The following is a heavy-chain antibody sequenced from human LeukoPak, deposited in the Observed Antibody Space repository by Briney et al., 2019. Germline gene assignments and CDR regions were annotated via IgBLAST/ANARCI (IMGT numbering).Heavy chain of an antibody. V-gene: IGHV1-8*01. Sequence: DSVEVSCKASGYTFSSYDINWVRQATGQGLQWMGWMNPNSGNTGYAQKFQGIVTMTRNTSISTAYMELSSLRSEDTAVYYCARGLRDSSGREYFQHWGQGTLVTVSS. CDR3: ARGLRDSSGREYFQH. D-gene: IGHD3-22*01. CDR2: MNPNSGNT. CDR1: GYTFSSYD. J-gene: IGHJ1*01.